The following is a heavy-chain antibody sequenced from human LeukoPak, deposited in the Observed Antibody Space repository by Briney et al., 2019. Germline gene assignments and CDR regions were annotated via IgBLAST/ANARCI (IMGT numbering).Heavy chain of an antibody. Sequence: GGSLRLSCAASGFTLSSYAMSWVRQAPGKGLEWVSAISGSGGSTYYADSVKGRFTISRDNSKNTLYLQMNSLRAEDTAVYYCAKNLDNWNGIAFDYWGQGTLVTVSS. V-gene: IGHV3-23*01. D-gene: IGHD1-20*01. CDR2: ISGSGGST. J-gene: IGHJ4*02. CDR3: AKNLDNWNGIAFDY. CDR1: GFTLSSYA.